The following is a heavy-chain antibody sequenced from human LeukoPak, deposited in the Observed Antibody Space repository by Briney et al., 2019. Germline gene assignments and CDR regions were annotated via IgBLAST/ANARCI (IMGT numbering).Heavy chain of an antibody. CDR2: INTNTGNP. CDR1: GYTFTAYY. CDR3: ARAVLHGPRGYYYYYMDV. Sequence: ASVKVSCKASGYTFTAYYIHWVRQAPGQGLEWMGWINTNTGNPTYAQGFTGRFVFSLDTSVSTAYLQISSLKAEDTAVYYCARAVLHGPRGYYYYYMDVWGKGTTVTVSS. V-gene: IGHV7-4-1*02. J-gene: IGHJ6*03. D-gene: IGHD4/OR15-4a*01.